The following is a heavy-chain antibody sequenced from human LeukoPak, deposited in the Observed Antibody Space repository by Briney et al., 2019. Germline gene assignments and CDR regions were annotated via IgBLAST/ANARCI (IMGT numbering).Heavy chain of an antibody. D-gene: IGHD6-13*01. Sequence: GGSLRLSCAASGFTFSSYSMSWVRQAPGKGLEWVSYIDTSSSTIYYADSVKGRFTISRDNSKNTLYLQMNSLRAEDTAVYYCAKGGSSSDYYYYGMDVWGQGTTVTVSS. CDR2: IDTSSSTI. J-gene: IGHJ6*02. CDR1: GFTFSSYS. V-gene: IGHV3-48*01. CDR3: AKGGSSSDYYYYGMDV.